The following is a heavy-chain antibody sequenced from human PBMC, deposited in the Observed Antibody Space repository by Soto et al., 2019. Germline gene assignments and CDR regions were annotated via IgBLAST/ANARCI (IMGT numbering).Heavy chain of an antibody. CDR2: FYYTGST. CDR3: ARGAYYYGSGSYSWFDP. D-gene: IGHD3-10*01. CDR1: GGSVSSSSYY. J-gene: IGHJ5*02. Sequence: SETLSLTCTVSGGSVSSSSYYWGWIRQPPGRGLEWIGNFYYTGSTYYNPSLNSRVTISINTSKNQFSLKLSSVTAADTAVYNCARGAYYYGSGSYSWFDPWGQGTLVTVSS. V-gene: IGHV4-39*01.